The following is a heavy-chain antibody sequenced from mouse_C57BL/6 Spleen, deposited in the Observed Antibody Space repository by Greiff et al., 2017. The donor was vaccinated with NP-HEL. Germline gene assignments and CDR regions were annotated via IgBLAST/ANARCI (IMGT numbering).Heavy chain of an antibody. Sequence: QVQLQQSGAELARPGASVKLSCKASGYTFTSYGISWVKQRTGQGLEWIGEIYPRSGNTYYNEKFKGKATLTADKSSSTAYMELRSLTSEDSAVYFCARDPITTVVATDAYWGQGTLVTVSA. CDR2: IYPRSGNT. D-gene: IGHD1-1*01. J-gene: IGHJ3*01. CDR1: GYTFTSYG. CDR3: ARDPITTVVATDAY. V-gene: IGHV1-81*01.